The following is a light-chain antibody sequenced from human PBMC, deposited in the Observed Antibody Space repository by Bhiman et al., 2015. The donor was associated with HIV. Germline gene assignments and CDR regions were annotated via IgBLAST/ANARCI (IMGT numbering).Light chain of an antibody. V-gene: IGLV1-50*01. CDR3: AAWDDSLSVPV. Sequence: QSVLTQPPSVSGAPGQRVTISCTGSSSNIGAGYDVHWYQQLPGTAPKLLIYDNNNRPSGVPDRFSGSKSGTSASLAISGLRSEDEADYHCAAWDDSLSVPVFGEGTKLTVL. J-gene: IGLJ2*01. CDR1: SSNIGAGYD. CDR2: DNN.